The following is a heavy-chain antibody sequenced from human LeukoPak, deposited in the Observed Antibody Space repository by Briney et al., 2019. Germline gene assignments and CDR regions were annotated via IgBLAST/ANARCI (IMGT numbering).Heavy chain of an antibody. CDR3: VRDGMGSIKAFDM. CDR2: IKPDGSQK. Sequence: PGGSLRLSCVGSGVNFSSYWMSWVRQAPGKGLEWVANIKPDGSQKYFVDSVRGRFTISRDNAKDSVYLQMTSLRAEHTALYYCVRDGMGSIKAFDMWGQGTVVTVSS. D-gene: IGHD3-10*01. CDR1: GVNFSSYW. V-gene: IGHV3-7*05. J-gene: IGHJ3*02.